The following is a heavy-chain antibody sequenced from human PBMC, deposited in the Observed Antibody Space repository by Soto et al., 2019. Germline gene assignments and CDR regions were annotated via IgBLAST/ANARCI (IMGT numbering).Heavy chain of an antibody. V-gene: IGHV3-23*01. Sequence: PGGSLRPSCAASGFTFSSYAMSWVRQAPGKGLEWVSAISGSGGSTYYADSVKGRFTISRDNSKNTLYLQMNSLRAEDTAVYYCAKGPGYSSTGYYWGQGTLVTVSS. CDR2: ISGSGGST. J-gene: IGHJ4*02. CDR3: AKGPGYSSTGYY. CDR1: GFTFSSYA. D-gene: IGHD6-13*01.